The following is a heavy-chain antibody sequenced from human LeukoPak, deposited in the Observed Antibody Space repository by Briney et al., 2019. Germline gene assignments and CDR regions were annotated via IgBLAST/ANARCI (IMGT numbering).Heavy chain of an antibody. V-gene: IGHV3-30*18. J-gene: IGHJ4*02. D-gene: IGHD6-19*01. CDR3: AKRYSSGWEFDY. Sequence: PGRSLRLSCAASGFTFSTYGIHWVRQTPGKGLEWVAAISSDGSNKHYADSVKGRFTIARDNSKNTLYLQMNSLGAEDTAVYYCAKRYSSGWEFDYWGQGTLVTVSS. CDR2: ISSDGSNK. CDR1: GFTFSTYG.